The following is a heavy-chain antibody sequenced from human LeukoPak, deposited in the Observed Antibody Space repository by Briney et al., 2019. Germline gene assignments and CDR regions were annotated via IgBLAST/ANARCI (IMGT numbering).Heavy chain of an antibody. V-gene: IGHV3-7*01. CDR3: ARDVGYFRFDY. CDR1: GFTFSSYW. CDR2: IKEDGSDK. D-gene: IGHD5-18*01. Sequence: GGSLRLSCAASGFTFSSYWMSWVRQAPGKGLEWVANIKEDGSDKYYVDSVKGRFTISRDNAKNSLYLQMNNLRAEDTAVYYCARDVGYFRFDYWGQGTLVTVSS. J-gene: IGHJ4*02.